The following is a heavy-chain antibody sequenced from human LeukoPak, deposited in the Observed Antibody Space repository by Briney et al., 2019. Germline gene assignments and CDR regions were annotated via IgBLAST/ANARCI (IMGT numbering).Heavy chain of an antibody. CDR3: ARQYGRPFDY. CDR1: GYSFSNYW. Sequence: GGSLKISCKGSGYSFSNYWTGWVRQMPGKGLEWMGIIYPGDSDTRYSPSFQGQVTISVDESINTAYLQWSSLEASDTAMYYCARQYGRPFDYWGQGTLVTVSS. V-gene: IGHV5-51*01. CDR2: IYPGDSDT. J-gene: IGHJ4*02. D-gene: IGHD4-17*01.